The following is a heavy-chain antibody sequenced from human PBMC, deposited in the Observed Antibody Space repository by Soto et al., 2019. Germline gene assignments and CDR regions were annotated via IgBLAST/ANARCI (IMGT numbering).Heavy chain of an antibody. CDR3: ARLSDSYALGPFDH. D-gene: IGHD5-18*01. J-gene: IGHJ4*02. Sequence: QLQLQESGPGLVKPSETLSLTCTVSGGSISSSGYYWGWIRQPPGKGLEWIGSIYYSGNTYYNPSLKSRCTVYVDTSHSQFARTLNSVTAAHRAVHYCARLSDSYALGPFDHWGQGTLVTVSS. CDR1: GGSISSSGYY. V-gene: IGHV4-39*01. CDR2: IYYSGNT.